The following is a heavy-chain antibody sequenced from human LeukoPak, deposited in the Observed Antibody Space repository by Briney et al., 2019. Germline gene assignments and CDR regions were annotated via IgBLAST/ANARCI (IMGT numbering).Heavy chain of an antibody. CDR2: INPSGGST. CDR3: ARSVEATTWTDY. Sequence: ASVEVSCKASGYTFTSYYMHWVRQAPGQGLEWMGTINPSGGSTSYAQKFQGRVTMTRDTSTSTVYMELSSLRSEDTAVYYCARSVEATTWTDYWGQGTLVTVSS. D-gene: IGHD1-26*01. J-gene: IGHJ4*02. V-gene: IGHV1-46*01. CDR1: GYTFTSYY.